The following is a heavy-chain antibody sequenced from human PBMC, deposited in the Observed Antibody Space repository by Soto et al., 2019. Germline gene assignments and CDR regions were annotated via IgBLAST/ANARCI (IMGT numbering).Heavy chain of an antibody. CDR2: IIPIFGTA. V-gene: IGHV1-69*06. J-gene: IGHJ4*02. Sequence: SVKVSCKASGCTFSSYAISWVRPAPGQGLEWMGGIIPIFGTANYAQKFQGRVTITADKSTSTAYMELSSLRSEDTAVYYCARVIAVGATGFDYWGQGTLVTVSS. D-gene: IGHD1-26*01. CDR3: ARVIAVGATGFDY. CDR1: GCTFSSYA.